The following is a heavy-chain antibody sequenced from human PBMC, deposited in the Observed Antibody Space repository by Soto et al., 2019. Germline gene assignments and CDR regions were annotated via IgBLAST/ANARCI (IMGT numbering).Heavy chain of an antibody. CDR3: ARGGSYSTTTCDY. V-gene: IGHV3-21*01. CDR2: ISSSSSYI. J-gene: IGHJ4*02. CDR1: GFTFSSYS. D-gene: IGHD1-26*01. Sequence: GGSLRLSCAASGFTFSSYSMNWVRQAPGKGLEWVSSISSSSSYIYYADSVKGRFTISRDNAKNSLYLQMNSLRAEDTAVYYCARGGSYSTTTCDYWGQGTLVTVSS.